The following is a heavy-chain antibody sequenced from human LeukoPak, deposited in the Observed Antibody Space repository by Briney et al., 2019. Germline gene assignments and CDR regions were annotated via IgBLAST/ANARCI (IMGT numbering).Heavy chain of an antibody. V-gene: IGHV4-59*01. CDR1: GGSISSIY. CDR3: ASVYAIGTFHY. D-gene: IGHD1-1*01. J-gene: IGHJ4*02. Sequence: PSETLSLTCTVSGGSISSIYWSWIRQPPGKGLEWIGYIHSSGSTNYNPSLKSRVTISVDTSKNQFSLNLSSVTAADTAVYYCASVYAIGTFHYWGQGTLVTVSS. CDR2: IHSSGST.